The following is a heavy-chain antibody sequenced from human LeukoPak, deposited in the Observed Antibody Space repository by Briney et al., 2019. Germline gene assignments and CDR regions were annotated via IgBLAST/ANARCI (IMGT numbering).Heavy chain of an antibody. Sequence: PGGSLRLSCAASGFTFSSYAMSWVRQAPGKGLEWVSAISGSGGSTYYADSVKGRFTISRDNSKNTLYLQMNSLRAEDTALYYCARVGVDDSGNILKYFFDYWGQGTLATVSS. CDR2: ISGSGGST. D-gene: IGHD4-23*01. J-gene: IGHJ4*02. CDR1: GFTFSSYA. CDR3: ARVGVDDSGNILKYFFDY. V-gene: IGHV3-23*01.